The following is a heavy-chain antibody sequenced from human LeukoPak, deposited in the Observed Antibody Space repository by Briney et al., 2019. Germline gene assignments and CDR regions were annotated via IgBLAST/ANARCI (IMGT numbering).Heavy chain of an antibody. CDR3: TTDYYDSSGYPYYFDY. J-gene: IGHJ4*02. CDR2: IKSKTDGGTT. Sequence: TGGSLRLSCAASGFTFSNAWMSWVRQAPGKGLEWVGRIKSKTDGGTTDYAAPVKGGFTISRDDSKNTLYLQMNSLKTEDTAVYYCTTDYYDSSGYPYYFDYWGQGTLVTVSS. V-gene: IGHV3-15*01. D-gene: IGHD3-22*01. CDR1: GFTFSNAW.